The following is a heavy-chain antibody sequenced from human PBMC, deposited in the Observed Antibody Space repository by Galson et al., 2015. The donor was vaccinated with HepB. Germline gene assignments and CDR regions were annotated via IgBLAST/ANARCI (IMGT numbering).Heavy chain of an antibody. V-gene: IGHV4-34*01. J-gene: IGHJ6*03. CDR1: GGSFSGYY. CDR3: VRGYNNYSHHYNYMDV. D-gene: IGHD4-11*01. CDR2: INHSGST. Sequence: SETLSLTCAVYGGSFSGYYWSWIRQPPGKGLEWIGEINHSGSTNYNPSLKSRVTISVDTSKNQFSLKLNSVTAADTAVYYCVRGYNNYSHHYNYMDVWGKGTAVTVSS.